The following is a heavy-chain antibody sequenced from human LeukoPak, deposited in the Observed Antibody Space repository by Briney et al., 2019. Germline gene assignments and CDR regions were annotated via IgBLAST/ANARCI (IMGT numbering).Heavy chain of an antibody. V-gene: IGHV3-7*01. Sequence: RGSLSLSCAVSGFAFSRDSMSCVREAPGKGLEWVANINQDGSEKYYVDSVKGRFTISRDNAKNSLYLQMNSLRAEDTAVYYCARDLDGYYYGSGSYDYWGQGTLVTVSS. CDR2: INQDGSEK. J-gene: IGHJ4*02. CDR3: ARDLDGYYYGSGSYDY. CDR1: GFAFSRDS. D-gene: IGHD3-10*01.